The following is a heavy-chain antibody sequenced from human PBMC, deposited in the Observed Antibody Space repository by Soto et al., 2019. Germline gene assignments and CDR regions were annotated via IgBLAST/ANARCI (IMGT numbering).Heavy chain of an antibody. V-gene: IGHV1-18*01. CDR3: ARDLAAAGPFDC. J-gene: IGHJ4*02. Sequence: QVQLVQSGAEVKKPGASVKVSCKASGYTFTNFAFSWVRQDPGQGLEWMGWISAYNGNTNYPQKLQGRVTMTTDTSTSTAYMELRSLRSDDTAVYYCARDLAAAGPFDCWGQGTLFTVSS. CDR1: GYTFTNFA. CDR2: ISAYNGNT. D-gene: IGHD6-13*01.